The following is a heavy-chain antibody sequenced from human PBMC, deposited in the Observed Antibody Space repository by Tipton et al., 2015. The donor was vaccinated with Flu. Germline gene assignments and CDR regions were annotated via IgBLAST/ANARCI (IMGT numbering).Heavy chain of an antibody. D-gene: IGHD3-22*01. Sequence: GLVKPSETLSLTCAVSGGSISSYYWSWIRQPPGKRLEWIGYAYYSGSTNYNPPLKSRVTIAIDTSKSQFSLRLSSVTAADTAVYYCARDVTYDSDWLDSWGQGILVTVSS. CDR2: AYYSGST. CDR1: GGSISSYY. CDR3: ARDVTYDSDWLDS. J-gene: IGHJ5*01. V-gene: IGHV4-59*12.